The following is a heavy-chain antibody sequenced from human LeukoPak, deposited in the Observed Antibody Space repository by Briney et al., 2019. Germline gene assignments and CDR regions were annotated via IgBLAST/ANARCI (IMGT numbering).Heavy chain of an antibody. CDR3: ARGSLRYFDWLSYFDY. CDR1: GGSISISSYY. Sequence: SSETLSLTCTVSGGSISISSYYWGWVRQSPGGGLEWIGSITYSGNTYYNPSLKSRVTISVDTSNNQFSLQLYTVTAADTAVYYCARGSLRYFDWLSYFDYWGQGTLVTVSS. V-gene: IGHV4-39*01. J-gene: IGHJ4*02. CDR2: ITYSGNT. D-gene: IGHD3-9*01.